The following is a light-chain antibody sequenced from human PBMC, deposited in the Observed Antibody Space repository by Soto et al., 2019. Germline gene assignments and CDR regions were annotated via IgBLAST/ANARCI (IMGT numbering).Light chain of an antibody. Sequence: QSALTQPPSASGSPGQSVTISCTGTSSDVGGYKYVSWYQQFPGEAPNLIIYDVKKRPSGVPSRFSGSKSGNTAFLTVSGLRNEDEAEYYCSSFAGRNTYVFGSGTKVTV. CDR1: SSDVGGYKY. J-gene: IGLJ1*01. CDR3: SSFAGRNTYV. V-gene: IGLV2-8*01. CDR2: DVK.